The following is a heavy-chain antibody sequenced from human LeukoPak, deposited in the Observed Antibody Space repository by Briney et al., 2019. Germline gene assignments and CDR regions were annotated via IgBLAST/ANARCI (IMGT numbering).Heavy chain of an antibody. CDR3: ARGVYYYDSSGLPGY. J-gene: IGHJ4*02. Sequence: GGSLRLSCVASGFTFNNYAMTWVRQAPGKGLEWVSVIYSGGSTYYADSEKGRFAISRDNSRNTLYLQMNSLRAEDTAVYYYARGVYYYDSSGLPGYWGQGTLVTVSS. D-gene: IGHD3-22*01. CDR2: IYSGGST. CDR1: GFTFNNYA. V-gene: IGHV3-66*01.